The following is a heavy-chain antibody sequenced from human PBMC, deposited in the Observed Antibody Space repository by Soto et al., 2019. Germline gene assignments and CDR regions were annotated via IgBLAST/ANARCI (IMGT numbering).Heavy chain of an antibody. Sequence: EVQLLESGGGLVQPGGSLRLSCAASGFTFSSYAMSWVRQAPGKWLEWVSAISGSGGSTYYADSVKGRFTISRDNSKNTLYLQMNSLRAEDTAVYYCAMAYGIAVAGTYYFDYWGQGTLVTVSS. V-gene: IGHV3-23*01. CDR3: AMAYGIAVAGTYYFDY. D-gene: IGHD6-19*01. CDR2: ISGSGGST. J-gene: IGHJ4*02. CDR1: GFTFSSYA.